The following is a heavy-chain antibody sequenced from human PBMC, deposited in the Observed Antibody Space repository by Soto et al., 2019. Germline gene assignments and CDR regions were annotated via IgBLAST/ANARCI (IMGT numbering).Heavy chain of an antibody. D-gene: IGHD2-15*01. V-gene: IGHV1-69*06. CDR2: IIPIFGTA. J-gene: IGHJ6*02. CDR3: ARTPFGDCSGGSCSDYYYYGMAV. Sequence: GASVKVSCKASGGTFSSYAISWVRQAPGQGLEWMGGIIPIFGTANYAQKFQGRVTITADKSTSTAYMELSSLRSEDTAVYYCARTPFGDCSGGSCSDYYYYGMAVWGQGTTVTVSS. CDR1: GGTFSSYA.